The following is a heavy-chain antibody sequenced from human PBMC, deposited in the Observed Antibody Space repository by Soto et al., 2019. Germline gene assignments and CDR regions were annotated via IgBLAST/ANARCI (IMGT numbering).Heavy chain of an antibody. CDR1: GGFLSESY. CDR3: VRISYQLPSTVLWLDP. D-gene: IGHD3-16*02. V-gene: IGHV4-34*01. CDR2: INHVGGT. J-gene: IGHJ5*02. Sequence: PSETLSLACAVYGGFLSESYWTWIRQPTGKGLEWIGEINHVGGTNYNPSLKSRVTMSVDTSQNQFSLRLISVGAADTAMYFCVRISYQLPSTVLWLDPWGQGTPVT.